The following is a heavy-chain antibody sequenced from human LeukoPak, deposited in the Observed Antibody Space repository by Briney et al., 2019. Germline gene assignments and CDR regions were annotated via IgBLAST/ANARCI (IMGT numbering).Heavy chain of an antibody. V-gene: IGHV3-30*03. CDR1: GFTFSSYG. CDR3: ASGY. J-gene: IGHJ4*02. CDR2: ISYDGSNK. Sequence: GRSLRLSCAASGFTFSSYGMHWVRLAPGKGLEWVAVISYDGSNKYYADSVKGRFTISRDNSKNTLYLQMNSLRAEDTAVYYCASGYWGQGTLVTVSS.